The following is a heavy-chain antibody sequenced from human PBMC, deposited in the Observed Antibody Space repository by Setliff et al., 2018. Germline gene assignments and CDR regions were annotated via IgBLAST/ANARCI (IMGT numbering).Heavy chain of an antibody. Sequence: GASVKVSCAASGFNFSSYGMHWVRQAPGKGLEWVAAIWFDGSNHYYVDSVKGRFIISRDNSKNTLYLQMNSLRAEDTAVYFCAKESGAHYFYYYYMDVWGKGTTVTVSS. V-gene: IGHV3-33*06. CDR1: GFNFSSYG. CDR3: AKESGAHYFYYYYMDV. D-gene: IGHD2-15*01. CDR2: IWFDGSNH. J-gene: IGHJ6*03.